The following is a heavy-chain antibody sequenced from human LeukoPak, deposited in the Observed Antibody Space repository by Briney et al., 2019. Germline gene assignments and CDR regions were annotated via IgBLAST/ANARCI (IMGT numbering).Heavy chain of an antibody. CDR2: FSHSGTT. V-gene: IGHV4-59*08. CDR3: ARHLDYDSGCYFYPYFDD. D-gene: IGHD6-19*01. J-gene: IGHJ4*02. CDR1: GYSMRSYY. Sequence: ASETLSLTCNVSGYSMRSYYWSWLRQPPGKGLEWIAYFSHSGTTNYNPSLKSRVIISVDTSNHQFSLTLRSVTAAHTAVYYCARHLDYDSGCYFYPYFDDWGQGTLVTVSS.